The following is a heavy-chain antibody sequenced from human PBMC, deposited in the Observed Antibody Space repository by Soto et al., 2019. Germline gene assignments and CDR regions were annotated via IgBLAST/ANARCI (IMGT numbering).Heavy chain of an antibody. CDR1: GFTFSSYS. Sequence: GGSLRLSCAASGFTFSSYSMNWVRQAPGKGLEWVSYISSSTIYYADSVKGRFTISRDNAKNSLYLQMNSLRAEDTAVYYCARRGHGPRPADYWGQGTLVTVSS. J-gene: IGHJ4*02. D-gene: IGHD3-10*01. V-gene: IGHV3-48*01. CDR2: ISSSTI. CDR3: ARRGHGPRPADY.